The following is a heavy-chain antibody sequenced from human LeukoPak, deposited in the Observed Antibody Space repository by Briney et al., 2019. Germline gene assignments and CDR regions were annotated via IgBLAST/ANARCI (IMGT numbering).Heavy chain of an antibody. D-gene: IGHD3-3*01. J-gene: IGHJ4*02. CDR2: ISYDGSNK. CDR3: ARDLNLLAYYDFWSGYYS. Sequence: GGSLRLSCAASGFTFSSYAMHWVRQAPGKGLEWVAVISYDGSNKYYADSVKGRFTISRDNSKNTLYLQMNSLRAEDTAVYYCARDLNLLAYYDFWSGYYSWGQGTLVTVSA. V-gene: IGHV3-30*04. CDR1: GFTFSSYA.